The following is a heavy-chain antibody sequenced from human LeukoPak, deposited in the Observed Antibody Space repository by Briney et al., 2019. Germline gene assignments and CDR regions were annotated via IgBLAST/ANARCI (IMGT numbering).Heavy chain of an antibody. CDR1: GFTFSSYG. Sequence: PGGSLRPSCAASGFTFSSYGMHWVRQAPGKGLEWVAFIRYDGSNKYYADSVKGRFTISRDNSKNTLYLQMNSLRAEDTAVYYCAKDRKVTIFGVVTPNWFDPWGQGTLVTVSS. D-gene: IGHD3-3*01. CDR3: AKDRKVTIFGVVTPNWFDP. J-gene: IGHJ5*02. CDR2: IRYDGSNK. V-gene: IGHV3-30*02.